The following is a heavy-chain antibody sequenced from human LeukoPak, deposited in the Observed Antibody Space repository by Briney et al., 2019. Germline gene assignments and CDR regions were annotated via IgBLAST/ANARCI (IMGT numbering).Heavy chain of an antibody. CDR2: ISGGGGST. Sequence: GGSLRLSCAASGFTFSSYAMSWVRQAPGKGLEWVSAISGGGGSTYYADSVKGRFTISRDNSKNTLYLQMNSLRAEDTAVYYCAKASDYSNPHYYYYYMDVWGKGATVTVSS. CDR3: AKASDYSNPHYYYYYMDV. D-gene: IGHD4-11*01. CDR1: GFTFSSYA. J-gene: IGHJ6*03. V-gene: IGHV3-23*01.